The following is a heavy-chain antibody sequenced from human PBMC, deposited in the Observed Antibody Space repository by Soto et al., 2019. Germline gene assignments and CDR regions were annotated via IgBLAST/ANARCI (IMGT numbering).Heavy chain of an antibody. CDR1: NGSVSSGTYS. V-gene: IGHV4-30-2*01. CDR3: ARGHYYGMDV. CDR2: IYYSGTT. Sequence: SETLSLTCTVSNGSVSSGTYSWSWVRQPPGKGLEWIGYIYYSGTTYYTPSLKSRLTMSMDRANDHFSLNLTSVTAADTAVYFCARGHYYGMDVWGQGITVTVSS. J-gene: IGHJ6*02.